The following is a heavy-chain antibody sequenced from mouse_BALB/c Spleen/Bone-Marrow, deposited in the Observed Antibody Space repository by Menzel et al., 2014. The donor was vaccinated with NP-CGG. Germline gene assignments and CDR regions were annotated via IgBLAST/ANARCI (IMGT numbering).Heavy chain of an antibody. D-gene: IGHD2-4*01. Sequence: QVQLQQSGPGLVAPSQSLSITCTVSGFSLTSYGVHWVRQSPGKGLEWLGIIWASGSTNCNSALMSRLSISKDNSKSQVFLKMNSLQTDDTAMYYCARERGDYGGYGMDYWGQGTSATVSS. V-gene: IGHV2-9*02. CDR2: IWASGST. J-gene: IGHJ4*01. CDR1: GFSLTSYG. CDR3: ARERGDYGGYGMDY.